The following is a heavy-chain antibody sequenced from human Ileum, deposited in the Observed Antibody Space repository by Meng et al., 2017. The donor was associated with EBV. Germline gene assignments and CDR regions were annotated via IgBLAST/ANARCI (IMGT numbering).Heavy chain of an antibody. CDR2: ISNTRTN. CDR3: ARYGTCGANSFYCFDP. Sequence: RLKASETQCLHCGVYRVSCSNYNWTWIRPPPGKGVERIGKISNTRTNKYNPSLKNRVTISLDTSNNQFSLNLNSVTAADTALYYCARYGTCGANSFYCFDPWGQGTLVTVSS. D-gene: IGHD4-23*01. J-gene: IGHJ5*02. V-gene: IGHV4-34*01. CDR1: RVSCSNYN.